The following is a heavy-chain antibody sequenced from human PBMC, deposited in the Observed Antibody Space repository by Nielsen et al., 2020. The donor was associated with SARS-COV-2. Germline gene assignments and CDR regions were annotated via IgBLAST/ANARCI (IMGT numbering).Heavy chain of an antibody. J-gene: IGHJ4*02. Sequence: GESLKISCTASGFTFRSYAMSWVRQAPGMGLEWVSSISGSGGSTYYAESVKGRFTVSRDNSKNTLFLQMDSLGAEDTAVYYSARDAAYSRFDYWGQGTLVTVSS. V-gene: IGHV3-23*01. CDR2: ISGSGGST. D-gene: IGHD4-11*01. CDR1: GFTFRSYA. CDR3: ARDAAYSRFDY.